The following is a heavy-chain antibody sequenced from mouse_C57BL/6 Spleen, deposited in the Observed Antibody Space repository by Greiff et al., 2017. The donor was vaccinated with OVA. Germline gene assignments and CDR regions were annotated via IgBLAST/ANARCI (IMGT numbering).Heavy chain of an antibody. J-gene: IGHJ1*03. CDR2: ISSGGDYI. Sequence: EVQRVESGEGLVKPGGSLKLSCAASGFTFSSYAMSWVRQTPEKRLEWVAYISSGGDYIYYADTVKGRFTISRDNARNTLYLQMSSLKSEDTAMYYCTRAYYYGSSHWYFDVWGTGTTVTVSS. CDR1: GFTFSSYA. CDR3: TRAYYYGSSHWYFDV. D-gene: IGHD1-1*01. V-gene: IGHV5-9-1*02.